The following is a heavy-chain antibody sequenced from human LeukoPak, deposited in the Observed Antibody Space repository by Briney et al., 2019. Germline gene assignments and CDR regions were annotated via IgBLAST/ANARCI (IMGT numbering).Heavy chain of an antibody. J-gene: IGHJ2*01. V-gene: IGHV1-2*02. CDR2: INPNSGGT. D-gene: IGHD4-23*01. Sequence: ASVKVSCKASGYTFTGYYMHWVRQAPGQGLEWMGWINPNSGGTNYTQKFQGRVTMTRDTSISTAYMEMSRLRADDTAVYYCASLGTTTVVNRGYFDLWGRGTLVTVSS. CDR1: GYTFTGYY. CDR3: ASLGTTTVVNRGYFDL.